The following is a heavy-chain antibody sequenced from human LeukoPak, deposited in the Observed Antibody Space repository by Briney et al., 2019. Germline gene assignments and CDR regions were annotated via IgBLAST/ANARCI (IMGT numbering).Heavy chain of an antibody. CDR3: AGNYYGSGSYYSEDRY. D-gene: IGHD3-10*01. CDR1: GGSFSGYY. V-gene: IGHV4-34*01. J-gene: IGHJ4*02. Sequence: SETLSLTCAVYGGSFSGYYWSWIRQPPGKGLEWIGEINHSGSTNYNPSLKSRVTISVDTSKNQFSLKLSSVTAADTAVYYCAGNYYGSGSYYSEDRYWGQGTLVTVSS. CDR2: INHSGST.